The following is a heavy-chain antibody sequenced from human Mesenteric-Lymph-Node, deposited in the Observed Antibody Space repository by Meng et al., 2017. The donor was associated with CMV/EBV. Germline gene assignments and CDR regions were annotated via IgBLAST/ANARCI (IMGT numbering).Heavy chain of an antibody. CDR3: ARVNYGDPNLDY. V-gene: IGHV1-18*01. CDR2: IRAYNGNT. Sequence: ASVKVSCKASGYTFTSYGISWVRQAPGQGLEWMGWIRAYNGNTNYAQKLQGRVTMTTDTYTSTAYMELRSLRSDDTAVYYCARVNYGDPNLDYWGQGTLVTVSS. D-gene: IGHD4-17*01. J-gene: IGHJ4*02. CDR1: GYTFTSYG.